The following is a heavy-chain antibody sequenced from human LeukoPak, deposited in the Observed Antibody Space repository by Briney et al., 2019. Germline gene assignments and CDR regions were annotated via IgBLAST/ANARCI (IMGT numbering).Heavy chain of an antibody. J-gene: IGHJ6*02. V-gene: IGHV3-30*03. Sequence: GGSLRLSCAASGFTFSNYGMHWVRQAPGKGLEWVAVISYDGSNKYYADSVKGRFTISRDNSKNTLYLQMNSLRAEDTAVYYCARDLSGMDVWGQGTTVTVSS. CDR3: ARDLSGMDV. CDR1: GFTFSNYG. CDR2: ISYDGSNK.